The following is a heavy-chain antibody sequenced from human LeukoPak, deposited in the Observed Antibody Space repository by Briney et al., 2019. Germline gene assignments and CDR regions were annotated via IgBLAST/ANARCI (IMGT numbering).Heavy chain of an antibody. CDR2: ISAYNGNT. CDR1: GYTFTSYG. V-gene: IGHV1-18*04. Sequence: ASVKVSCKAPGYTFTSYGISWVRQAPGQGLEWMGWISAYNGNTNYAQKLQGRVTMTTDTSTSTAYMELRSLRSDDTAVYYCARDGKYYYGSGSYSFDYWGQGTLVTVSS. CDR3: ARDGKYYYGSGSYSFDY. D-gene: IGHD3-10*01. J-gene: IGHJ4*02.